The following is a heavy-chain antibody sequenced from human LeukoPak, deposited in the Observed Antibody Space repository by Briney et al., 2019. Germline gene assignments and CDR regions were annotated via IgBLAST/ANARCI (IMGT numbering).Heavy chain of an antibody. D-gene: IGHD3-22*01. CDR1: GGSFSGYY. Sequence: PSETLSLTCAVYGGSFSGYYWSWIRQPPGKGLEWIGEINHSGSTNCNPSLKSRVTISVDTSKNQFSLKLSSVTAADTAVYYCASLPPPYYYDSSGYYRDYWGQGTLVTVSS. V-gene: IGHV4-34*01. CDR2: INHSGST. CDR3: ASLPPPYYYDSSGYYRDY. J-gene: IGHJ4*02.